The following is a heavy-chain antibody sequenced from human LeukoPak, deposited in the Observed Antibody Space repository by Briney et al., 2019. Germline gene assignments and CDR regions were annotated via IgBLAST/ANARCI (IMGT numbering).Heavy chain of an antibody. J-gene: IGHJ4*02. D-gene: IGHD5-18*01. CDR3: ARPLRYSYGYGY. CDR1: GGSFSGYY. Sequence: PSETLSLTCAVYGGSFSGYYWSWIRQPPGKGLEWIGEINHSGSTNYNPSLKSRVTISVDTSKNQFSLKLSSVTAADTAVYYCARPLRYSYGYGYWGQGTLVTVSS. V-gene: IGHV4-34*01. CDR2: INHSGST.